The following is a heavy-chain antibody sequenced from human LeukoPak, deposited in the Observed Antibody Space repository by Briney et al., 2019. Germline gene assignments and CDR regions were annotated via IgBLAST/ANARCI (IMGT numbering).Heavy chain of an antibody. Sequence: GASVKVSRKASGYTFTSYYMHWVRQAPGQGLEWMGIINPSGGSTSYAQKFQGRVTMTRDTSTSTVYMELSSLRSEDTAVYYCARDIYGSGSYPLYYFDYWGQGTLVTVSS. J-gene: IGHJ4*02. CDR2: INPSGGST. D-gene: IGHD3-10*01. V-gene: IGHV1-46*03. CDR3: ARDIYGSGSYPLYYFDY. CDR1: GYTFTSYY.